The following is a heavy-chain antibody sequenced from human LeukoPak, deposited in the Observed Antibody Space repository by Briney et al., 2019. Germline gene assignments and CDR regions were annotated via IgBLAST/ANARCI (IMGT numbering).Heavy chain of an antibody. D-gene: IGHD6-13*01. Sequence: GGSLRLSCAASGFTFSSYWMSWVRQAPGKGLEWVANIKYDGSEKDYVDSVEGRFTISRDNAKNSLYLQMNSLRAEDTALYYCARDIEPAGFFFDYWGQGTLVTVSS. V-gene: IGHV3-7*01. J-gene: IGHJ4*02. CDR2: IKYDGSEK. CDR3: ARDIEPAGFFFDY. CDR1: GFTFSSYW.